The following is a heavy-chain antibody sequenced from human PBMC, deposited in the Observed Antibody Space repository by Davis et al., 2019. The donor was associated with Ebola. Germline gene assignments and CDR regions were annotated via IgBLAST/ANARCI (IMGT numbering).Heavy chain of an antibody. D-gene: IGHD3-10*01. CDR3: AKAMTEYGSGSYYNFGHYYGMDV. J-gene: IGHJ6*02. V-gene: IGHV3-23*01. CDR2: ISGSGGST. Sequence: PGGSLRLSCAASGFTFSSYAMSWVRQAPGKGLEWVSAISGSGGSTYYADSVKGRFTISRDNSKNTLYLQMNSLRAEDTAVYYCAKAMTEYGSGSYYNFGHYYGMDVWGQGTTVTVSS. CDR1: GFTFSSYA.